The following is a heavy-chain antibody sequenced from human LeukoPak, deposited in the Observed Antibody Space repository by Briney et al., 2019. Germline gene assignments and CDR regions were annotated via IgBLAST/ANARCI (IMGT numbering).Heavy chain of an antibody. Sequence: SETLSLTCTVSGYSISSGYYWGWIRQPPGKGLEWIGSIYHSGSTYYNPSLKSRVTISVDTSKNQFSLKLSSVTAADTAVYYCARENTHYGDYDPYYYGMDVWGQGTTVTVSS. CDR1: GYSISSGYY. D-gene: IGHD4-17*01. V-gene: IGHV4-38-2*02. J-gene: IGHJ6*02. CDR2: IYHSGST. CDR3: ARENTHYGDYDPYYYGMDV.